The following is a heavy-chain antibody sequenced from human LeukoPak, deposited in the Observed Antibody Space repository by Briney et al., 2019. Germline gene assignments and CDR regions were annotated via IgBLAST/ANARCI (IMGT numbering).Heavy chain of an antibody. CDR2: ISDYNGNT. J-gene: IGHJ5*02. D-gene: IGHD6-19*01. CDR1: GHTFTSYG. V-gene: IGHV1-18*01. CDR3: ARDLYSGYSSGWYGFWLDP. Sequence: ASVKVSCKASGHTFTSYGISWVRQAPGQGLEWMGWISDYNGNTNYAQKFQDRVIMTTDTSTSTAYMDLRSLRSDDTAVYYRARDLYSGYSSGWYGFWLDPWGQGTLVTVSS.